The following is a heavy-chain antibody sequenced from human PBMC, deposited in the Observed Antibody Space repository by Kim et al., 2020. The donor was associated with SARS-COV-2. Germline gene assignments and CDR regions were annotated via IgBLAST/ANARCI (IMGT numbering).Heavy chain of an antibody. V-gene: IGHV3-30-3*01. CDR1: GFTFSSYA. CDR2: ISYDGSNK. J-gene: IGHJ6*02. Sequence: GGSLRLSCAASGFTFSSYAMHWVRQAPGKGLEWVAVISYDGSNKYYADSVKGRFTISRDNSKNTLYLQMNSLRAEDTAVYYCARTGMTSTPYYYYYYGMDVWGQGTTVTVSS. CDR3: ARTGMTSTPYYYYYYGMDV.